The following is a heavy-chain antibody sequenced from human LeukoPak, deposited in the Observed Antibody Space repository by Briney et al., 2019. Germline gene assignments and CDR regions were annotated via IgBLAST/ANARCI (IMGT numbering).Heavy chain of an antibody. J-gene: IGHJ4*02. CDR3: AKDRASSWYGGYYFDY. V-gene: IGHV3-23*01. CDR1: GFTFSSYA. CDR2: ISGSGGST. D-gene: IGHD6-13*01. Sequence: GGSLRLSCAASGFTFSSYAMSWVRQAPGKGLEWVSAISGSGGSTYYADSVKGRFTISRDNSKNTLYLQMNSLRAEDTAVYYCAKDRASSWYGGYYFDYWGQGTLVTVSS.